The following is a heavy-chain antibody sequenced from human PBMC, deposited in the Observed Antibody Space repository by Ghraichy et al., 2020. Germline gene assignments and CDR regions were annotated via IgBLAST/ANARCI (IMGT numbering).Heavy chain of an antibody. D-gene: IGHD2-15*01. J-gene: IGHJ4*02. CDR1: GFTFSSYA. CDR3: TRDFHLLPIDY. V-gene: IGHV3-23*01. CDR2: ISGSGGST. Sequence: GGSLRLSCAASGFTFSSYAMSWVRQAPGKGLEWVSAISGSGGSTYYADSVKGRFTISRDNSKNTLYLQMNSLRAEDTAVYYCTRDFHLLPIDYWGQGTLVTVSS.